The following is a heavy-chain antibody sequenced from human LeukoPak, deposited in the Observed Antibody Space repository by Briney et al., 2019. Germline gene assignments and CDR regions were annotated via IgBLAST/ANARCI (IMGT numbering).Heavy chain of an antibody. D-gene: IGHD6-13*01. V-gene: IGHV3-30*18. Sequence: GGSLRLYCAASGFTFTSYGMHWDRQAPGQGLEWVADLSADGRHKQFEDAVKDRFAISRDNSKQTLYLQMNGLRSEDTAIYYCAKGGVSDRGSWYGGYFDYWGQGTLVTVSS. CDR2: LSADGRHK. J-gene: IGHJ4*02. CDR1: GFTFTSYG. CDR3: AKGGVSDRGSWYGGYFDY.